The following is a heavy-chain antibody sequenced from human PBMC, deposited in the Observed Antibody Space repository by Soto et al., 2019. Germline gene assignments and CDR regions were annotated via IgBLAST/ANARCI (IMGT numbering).Heavy chain of an antibody. Sequence: QVQLVQSGAEVKKPGSSVKVSCKASGGTFSSYAISWVRQAPGQGLEWMGGIIPIFGTANYAQKFQGRVTITADESTSTAYMELSSLRSEDTAVYYCARDSLTGDYSVDYWYSDLWGRGTLVTISS. CDR3: ARDSLTGDYSVDYWYSDL. CDR2: IIPIFGTA. CDR1: GGTFSSYA. J-gene: IGHJ2*01. V-gene: IGHV1-69*01. D-gene: IGHD7-27*01.